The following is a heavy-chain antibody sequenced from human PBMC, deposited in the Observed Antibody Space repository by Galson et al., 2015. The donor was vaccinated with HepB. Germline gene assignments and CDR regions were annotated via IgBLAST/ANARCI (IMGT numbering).Heavy chain of an antibody. CDR2: TYYKSKWNN. D-gene: IGHD3-10*01. CDR1: GDSVSSNTAA. CDR3: AREPYGSGSADHWFDP. J-gene: IGHJ5*02. Sequence: CAISGDSVSSNTAAWSWVRQSPSRGLEWLGRTYYKSKWNNDYAVSVKSRIAINPDTSKNQFSLQLNSVTPEDTAVYYCAREPYGSGSADHWFDPWGQGILVTASS. V-gene: IGHV6-1*01.